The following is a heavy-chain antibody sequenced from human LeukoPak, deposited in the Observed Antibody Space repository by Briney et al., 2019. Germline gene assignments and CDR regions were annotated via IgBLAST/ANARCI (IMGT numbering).Heavy chain of an antibody. CDR2: IYSGSST. D-gene: IGHD4-17*01. Sequence: GGSLRLSCAASGFTVSSNYMSWVRQAPGKGLEWVAVIYSGSSTYYADSVKGRFTISRHNYKNTLYLQMNSLRAEDTAVHYCARDRDGDYPYYYYGMDVWGQGTTVTVSS. J-gene: IGHJ6*02. CDR3: ARDRDGDYPYYYYGMDV. CDR1: GFTVSSNY. V-gene: IGHV3-53*04.